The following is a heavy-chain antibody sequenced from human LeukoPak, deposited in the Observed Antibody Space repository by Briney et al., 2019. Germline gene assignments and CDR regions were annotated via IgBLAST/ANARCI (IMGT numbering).Heavy chain of an antibody. CDR3: AKGGQDFSNN. CDR2: INTDGSST. J-gene: IGHJ1*01. Sequence: GGSLRLSCAASKFTFSNYWMHWVRQAPGKGLVWVSRINTDGSSTNYADSVKGRFTISRDNSKNTLYLQMNSLRAEDTAVYYCAKGGQDFSNNWGQGTLVTVSS. CDR1: KFTFSNYW. D-gene: IGHD3-3*01. V-gene: IGHV3-74*01.